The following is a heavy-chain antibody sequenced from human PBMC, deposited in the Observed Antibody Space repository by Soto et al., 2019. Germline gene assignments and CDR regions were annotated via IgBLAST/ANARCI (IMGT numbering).Heavy chain of an antibody. V-gene: IGHV3-30*04. CDR2: ISYDGSNK. CDR3: ARDWGDEAADY. D-gene: IGHD3-16*01. J-gene: IGHJ4*02. Sequence: GGSLRLSCAASGFTFSSYAMHWVRQAPGKGLEWVAVISYDGSNKYYADSVKGRFTISRDNSKNTLYLQMNSLRAEDTAVYYCARDWGDEAADYWGQGTLVTVSS. CDR1: GFTFSSYA.